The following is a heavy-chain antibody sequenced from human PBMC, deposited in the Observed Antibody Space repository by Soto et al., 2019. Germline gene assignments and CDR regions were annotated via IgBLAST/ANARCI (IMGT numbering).Heavy chain of an antibody. CDR1: GFTFSSYV. CDR3: VFHAVGGSQYTLPYSGCLLTRFTDS. D-gene: IGHD2-15*01. Sequence: GGSLRLSCAASGFTFSSYVMHWVRQAPGKGLEWVAVIWYDGSNKYYADSVKGRFTISRDNSKNTLYLQMNSLRAEDTAVYYWVFHAVGGSQYTLPYSGCLLTRFTDS. V-gene: IGHV3-33*01. CDR2: IWYDGSNK. J-gene: IGHJ5*01.